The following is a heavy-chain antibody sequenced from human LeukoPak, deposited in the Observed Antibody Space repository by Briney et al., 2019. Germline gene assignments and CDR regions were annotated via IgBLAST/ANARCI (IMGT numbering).Heavy chain of an antibody. CDR2: ISRSGTTI. V-gene: IGHV3-48*03. CDR1: GFTFSSYD. J-gene: IGHJ4*02. D-gene: IGHD3-10*01. CDR3: ARATSGTYYLFDY. Sequence: SGGSLRLSCADSGFTFSSYDMNWVRQAPGKGLEWVSYISRSGTTIYYADSVKGRFTISRDNAKNSLYLQMNSLRAEDTAVYYCARATSGTYYLFDYWGQGTLVTVSS.